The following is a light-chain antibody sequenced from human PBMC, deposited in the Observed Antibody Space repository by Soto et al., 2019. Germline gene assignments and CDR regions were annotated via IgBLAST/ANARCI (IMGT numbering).Light chain of an antibody. CDR2: KAS. Sequence: DFQMTQSPSTLSASVGDRVTITCRASQRISSWLAWYQQKPGKAPNLLIYKASSLESGVPSRFSGSGSGTEFTLTISSLQPDDFATYYCQQYNSYPNTFGQGTKLEIK. CDR3: QQYNSYPNT. J-gene: IGKJ2*01. V-gene: IGKV1-5*03. CDR1: QRISSW.